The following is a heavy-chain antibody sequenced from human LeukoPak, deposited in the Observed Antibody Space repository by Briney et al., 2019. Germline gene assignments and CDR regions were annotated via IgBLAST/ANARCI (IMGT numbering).Heavy chain of an antibody. CDR1: GLTFDDYA. J-gene: IGHJ4*02. D-gene: IGHD1-26*01. CDR3: XTYSGAHHKTFDD. Sequence: GRSLRLSCAASGLTFDDYAIHWVRQAPGKGLEWVSGISWNSGDIGYADSVKGRFTISRDNAKKSLYLQMNSLRAEHTTRYYXXTYSGAHHKTFDDWGQGTLVTVSS. CDR2: ISWNSGDI. V-gene: IGHV3-9*01.